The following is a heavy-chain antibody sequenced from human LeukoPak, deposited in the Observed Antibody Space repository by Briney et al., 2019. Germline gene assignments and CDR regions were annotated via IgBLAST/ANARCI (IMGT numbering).Heavy chain of an antibody. CDR2: THSSGGT. V-gene: IGHV3-53*01. CDR3: IVFGDSNH. Sequence: GGSLRLSCVASGFTGSHNYMSWVRQAPGKGLEWVSATHSSGGTYYADSVKGRFTISRDTSKNTLYLQINGLSVEDTAVYYCIVFGDSNHWGQGTLVTVSS. J-gene: IGHJ5*02. CDR1: GFTGSHNY. D-gene: IGHD4-17*01.